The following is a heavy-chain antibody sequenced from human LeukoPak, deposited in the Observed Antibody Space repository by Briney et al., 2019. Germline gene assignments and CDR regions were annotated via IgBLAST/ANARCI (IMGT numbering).Heavy chain of an antibody. CDR2: INPNSGGT. D-gene: IGHD1-1*01. Sequence: GASVKVSCKASGYTFTGYYMHWVRQAPGQGLEWMGRINPNSGGTNYAQKSQGRVTMTRDTSISTAYMELSRLRSDDTAVYYCASLSTTGTTPSLGDYWGQGTLVTVSS. CDR1: GYTFTGYY. J-gene: IGHJ4*02. CDR3: ASLSTTGTTPSLGDY. V-gene: IGHV1-2*06.